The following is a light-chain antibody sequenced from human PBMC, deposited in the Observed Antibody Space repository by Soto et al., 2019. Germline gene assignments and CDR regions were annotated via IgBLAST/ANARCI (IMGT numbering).Light chain of an antibody. CDR2: GAS. CDR3: QQYNSYWWT. V-gene: IGKV3-15*01. J-gene: IGKJ1*01. Sequence: EMVMTQSPATLSVSPGERATLSCRASQSVSSNLAWYQQKPGQAPRLLIYGASTRATGIPARFSGSGSGTEFTLTISSLQPDDFATYYCQQYNSYWWTFGQGTKVDIK. CDR1: QSVSSN.